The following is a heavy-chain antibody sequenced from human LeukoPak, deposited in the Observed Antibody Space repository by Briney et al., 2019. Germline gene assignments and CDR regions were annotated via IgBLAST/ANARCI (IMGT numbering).Heavy chain of an antibody. Sequence: PSETLSLTCTVSGYSISSGYYWGWIRQPPGKGLEWIGSIYHSGSTYYNPSLKSRVTISVDTSKNQFSLKLSSVTAADTAVYYCARVPGSYPYYFDYWGQGTLVTVSS. CDR2: IYHSGST. CDR3: ARVPGSYPYYFDY. J-gene: IGHJ4*02. V-gene: IGHV4-38-2*02. CDR1: GYSISSGYY. D-gene: IGHD1-26*01.